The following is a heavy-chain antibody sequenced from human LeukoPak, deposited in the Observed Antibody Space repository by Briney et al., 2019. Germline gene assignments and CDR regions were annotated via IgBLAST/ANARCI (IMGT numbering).Heavy chain of an antibody. J-gene: IGHJ4*02. CDR1: GFTFSSYS. CDR2: ISSSRSFM. V-gene: IGHV3-21*01. D-gene: IGHD2-21*01. Sequence: GGSLRLSCTVSGFTFSSYSLNWVRQAPGKGLEWVSSISSSRSFMYYADSVKGRFTISRDNAKKALYIQMNSQRAEDTAVYYCVRVDHSLGKPYFDYWGQGTLVIVSS. CDR3: VRVDHSLGKPYFDY.